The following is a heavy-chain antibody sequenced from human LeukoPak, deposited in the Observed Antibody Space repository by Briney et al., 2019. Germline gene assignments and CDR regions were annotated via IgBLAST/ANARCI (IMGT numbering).Heavy chain of an antibody. CDR1: GFTFNNYA. D-gene: IGHD3-22*01. CDR3: AKSRDSSGYYLSYFDY. V-gene: IGHV3-23*01. CDR2: ITGSGGST. J-gene: IGHJ4*02. Sequence: PGGSLRLSCAASGFTFNNYAMSWDRQAPGKGLEWVSTITGSGGSTYYADSVKGRFTISRDNSNNTPYLQMNSLRAEDTAVYYCAKSRDSSGYYLSYFDYWGQGTLVTVSS.